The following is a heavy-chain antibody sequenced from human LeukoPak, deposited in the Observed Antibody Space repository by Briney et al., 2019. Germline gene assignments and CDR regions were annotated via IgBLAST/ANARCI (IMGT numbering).Heavy chain of an antibody. CDR3: ARALLGVLTGVLEY. CDR2: IYDGDP. V-gene: IGHV1-18*01. Sequence: ASVKVSCKASGYTFPSYGVTWVRQAPGQGLEWVGFIYDGDPRYAQKFQGRVTLTTDRSTNTAYMELRNLRSDDTALYYCARALLGVLTGVLEYWGQGALVSVSS. J-gene: IGHJ4*02. CDR1: GYTFPSYG. D-gene: IGHD3-9*01.